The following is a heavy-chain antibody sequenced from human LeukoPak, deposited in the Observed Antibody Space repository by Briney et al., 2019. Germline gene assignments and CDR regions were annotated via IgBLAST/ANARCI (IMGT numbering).Heavy chain of an antibody. J-gene: IGHJ4*02. CDR3: AKERYSGSDAYFDY. D-gene: IGHD5-12*01. CDR1: GFTFDDYA. Sequence: GRSLRLSCAASGFTFDDYAMHWVRQAPGKGLEWVSGISWNSGSIGYADSVKGRFTFPRDNAKNSLYLQMNSLRAEDTALYYCAKERYSGSDAYFDYWGQGTLVTVSS. CDR2: ISWNSGSI. V-gene: IGHV3-9*01.